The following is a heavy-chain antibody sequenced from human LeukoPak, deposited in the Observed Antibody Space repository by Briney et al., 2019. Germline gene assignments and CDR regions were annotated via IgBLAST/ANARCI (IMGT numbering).Heavy chain of an antibody. CDR2: ISYDGSNK. CDR3: ARPHVIIYAFDI. V-gene: IGHV3-30-3*01. Sequence: GGSLRLSCAASGFTFSSYAMHWVRQAPGKGLDWVAVISYDGSNKYYADSVKGGFTISRDNSKNTLYLQMNSLRAEDTAVYYCARPHVIIYAFDIWGQGTMVTVCS. D-gene: IGHD3-10*01. CDR1: GFTFSSYA. J-gene: IGHJ3*02.